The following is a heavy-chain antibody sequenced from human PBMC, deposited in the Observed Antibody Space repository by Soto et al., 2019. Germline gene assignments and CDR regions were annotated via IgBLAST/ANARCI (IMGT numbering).Heavy chain of an antibody. Sequence: PSETLSLTCTVSGGSISSYYWSWIRQPPGKGLEWIGYIYYSGSTNYNPSLKSRVTISVDTSKNQFSLKLSSVTAADTAVYYCARHGGKYSSSSGQNWFDPWGQGTLVTVSS. CDR2: IYYSGST. V-gene: IGHV4-59*08. D-gene: IGHD6-6*01. CDR1: GGSISSYY. J-gene: IGHJ5*02. CDR3: ARHGGKYSSSSGQNWFDP.